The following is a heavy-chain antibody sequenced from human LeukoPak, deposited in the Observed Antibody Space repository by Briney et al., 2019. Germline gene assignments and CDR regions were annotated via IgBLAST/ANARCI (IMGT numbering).Heavy chain of an antibody. J-gene: IGHJ4*02. V-gene: IGHV3-7*01. CDR1: GFTFSSYW. CDR2: IKQDGREK. Sequence: GGSLRLSCAVSGFTFSSYWMAWVRQAPGKGREWVANIKQDGREKYYVDSVKGRFTISGDNAKNSLYLQMNSLRAEDTAVYYCTRSYDYWGQGTLVTVSS. CDR3: TRSYDY.